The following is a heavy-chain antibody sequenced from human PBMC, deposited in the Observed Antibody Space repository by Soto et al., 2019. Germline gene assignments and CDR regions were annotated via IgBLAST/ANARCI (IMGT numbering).Heavy chain of an antibody. CDR2: VYNSGST. D-gene: IGHD6-13*01. CDR3: ARYRREAVAGYTLDN. J-gene: IGHJ4*02. CDR1: GGSISSNY. Sequence: QVQLQESGPGLVKASETLSLTCTVSGGSISSNYWTWIRQPPGKGLEWLGYVYNSGSTNYNPSLKSGVTISEDTCKSQFSLKVNSMTAADTAVYYCARYRREAVAGYTLDNWGQGILVTVSS. V-gene: IGHV4-59*01.